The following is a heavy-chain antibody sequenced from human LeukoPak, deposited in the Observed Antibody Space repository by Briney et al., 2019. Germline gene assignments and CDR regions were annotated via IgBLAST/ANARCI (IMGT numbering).Heavy chain of an antibody. D-gene: IGHD6-13*01. CDR2: IYYSGST. Sequence: PSETLSLTCAVYGGSISSYYWSWIRQPPGKGLEWIGYIYYSGSTNYNPSLKSRVTISVDTSKNQFSLKLSSVTAADTAVYYCARVRSSSWYEDYFDYWGQGTLVTVSS. J-gene: IGHJ4*02. CDR3: ARVRSSSWYEDYFDY. CDR1: GGSISSYY. V-gene: IGHV4-59*01.